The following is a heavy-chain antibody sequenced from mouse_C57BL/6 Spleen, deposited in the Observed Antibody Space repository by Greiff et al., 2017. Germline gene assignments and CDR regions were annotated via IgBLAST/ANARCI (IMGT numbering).Heavy chain of an antibody. CDR1: GYTFTSYW. Sequence: QVQLQQSGAELAKPGASVKMSCKASGYTFTSYWMHWVKQRPGQGLEWIGYINPSTGYTEYNQKFKDKATLTADKSSSTAYMRLSSLTSEDSAVYYCDYYGSSYAMDYWGQGTSVTVSS. CDR2: INPSTGYT. J-gene: IGHJ4*01. D-gene: IGHD1-1*01. V-gene: IGHV1-7*01. CDR3: DYYGSSYAMDY.